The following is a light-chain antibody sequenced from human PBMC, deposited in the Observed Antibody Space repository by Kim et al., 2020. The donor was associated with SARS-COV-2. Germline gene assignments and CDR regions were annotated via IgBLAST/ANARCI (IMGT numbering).Light chain of an antibody. J-gene: IGKJ4*01. CDR2: NAS. CDR1: QSVGRF. Sequence: EIVLTQSPGTLSVSPGDTATLSCRASQSVGRFLAWYQHSPGQVPRLLISNASNRATGVPARFSGSGSGTDFALTINNLEPEDFTVYYCQQSSDWPLTFGGGTKVDIK. V-gene: IGKV3-11*01. CDR3: QQSSDWPLT.